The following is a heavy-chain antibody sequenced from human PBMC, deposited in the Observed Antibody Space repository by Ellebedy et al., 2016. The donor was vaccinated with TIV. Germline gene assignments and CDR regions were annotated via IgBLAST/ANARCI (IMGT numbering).Heavy chain of an antibody. D-gene: IGHD5-12*01. Sequence: MPSETLSLTCSVSGGSISSISYHWGWVRQSPGKGLEWIGNSHYSGSTYYNPSLKSRVTISVDRSKNQFSLKLSSVTAADSAVYYCVRRAHMGRQWLPDYWGQGTLVTVSS. CDR3: VRRAHMGRQWLPDY. J-gene: IGHJ4*02. CDR1: GGSISSISYH. CDR2: SHYSGST. V-gene: IGHV4-39*07.